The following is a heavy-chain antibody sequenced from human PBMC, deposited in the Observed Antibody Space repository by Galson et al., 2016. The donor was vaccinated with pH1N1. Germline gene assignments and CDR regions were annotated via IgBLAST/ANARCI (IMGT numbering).Heavy chain of an antibody. CDR3: AHREYGDFVGSFDH. Sequence: PALVKPTQTLRLTCTLSGFSLSTSAVGVGWIRQPPGKALEWLALIFWNDDRYYRPSLKNRLTITKGTSENLVVLTMTNMDPVHTATYSCAHREYGDFVGSFDHWGPGALVNVSS. V-gene: IGHV2-5*01. CDR1: GFSLSTSAVG. D-gene: IGHD4-17*01. J-gene: IGHJ4*02. CDR2: IFWNDDR.